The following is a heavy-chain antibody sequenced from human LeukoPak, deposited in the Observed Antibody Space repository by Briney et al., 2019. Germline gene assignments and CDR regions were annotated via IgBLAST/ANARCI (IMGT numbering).Heavy chain of an antibody. V-gene: IGHV3-30*18. Sequence: PGGSLRLSCAASGFTFSIYGMHWVRQAPGKGLEWVAAIIYDGSNKYYADSVKGRFTISRDNSKNTLYLQMKSLRAEDTAVYYCAKGGGYEAQYYYYYLDVWGKGTTVTISS. J-gene: IGHJ6*03. CDR3: AKGGGYEAQYYYYYLDV. CDR1: GFTFSIYG. D-gene: IGHD5-12*01. CDR2: IIYDGSNK.